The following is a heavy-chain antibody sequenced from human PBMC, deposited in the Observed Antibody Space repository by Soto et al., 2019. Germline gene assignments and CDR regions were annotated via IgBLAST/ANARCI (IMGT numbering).Heavy chain of an antibody. V-gene: IGHV3-53*01. CDR2: IYSGGST. J-gene: IGHJ6*02. CDR1: GFTVSSNY. D-gene: IGHD5-12*01. Sequence: GGSLRLSCAASGFTVSSNYMSWVRQSPGKGLEWVSVIYSGGSTYYADSVKGRFTISRDNSKNTLYLQMNSLRAEDTAVYYCARTPYSGYDWDYYYGMDVWGQGTTVTVSS. CDR3: ARTPYSGYDWDYYYGMDV.